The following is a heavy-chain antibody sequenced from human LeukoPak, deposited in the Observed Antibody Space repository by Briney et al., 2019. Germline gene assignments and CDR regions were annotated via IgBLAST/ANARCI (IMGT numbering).Heavy chain of an antibody. CDR3: ARSDIVVVPAANRNGDFDY. J-gene: IGHJ4*02. CDR2: INPNSGGT. D-gene: IGHD2-2*01. CDR1: GYTFTGYY. Sequence: ASVKVPCKASGYTFTGYYMHWVRQAPGQGLEWMGWINPNSGGTNYAQKFQGRVTMTRDTSISTAYMELSRLRSDDTAVYYCARSDIVVVPAANRNGDFDYWGQGTLVTVSS. V-gene: IGHV1-2*02.